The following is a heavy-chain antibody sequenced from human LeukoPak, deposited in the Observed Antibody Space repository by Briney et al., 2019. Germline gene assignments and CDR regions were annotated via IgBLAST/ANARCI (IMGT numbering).Heavy chain of an antibody. V-gene: IGHV4-39*01. CDR1: GGSISSSSYY. D-gene: IGHD6-19*01. CDR3: ARRLASSGWYPTSLGAFDI. J-gene: IGHJ3*02. CDR2: IYYSGST. Sequence: PSETLSLTCTVSGGSISSSSYYWGWIRQPPGKGLEWIGSIYYSGSTYYNPSLKSRVTISVDTSKNQFSLKLSSVTAADTAVYYCARRLASSGWYPTSLGAFDIWGQGTMVTVSS.